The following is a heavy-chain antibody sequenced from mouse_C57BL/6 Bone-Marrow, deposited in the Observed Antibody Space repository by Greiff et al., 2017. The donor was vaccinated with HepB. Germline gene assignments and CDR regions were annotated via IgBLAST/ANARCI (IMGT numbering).Heavy chain of an antibody. CDR3: ARKDDGYPHWYFDV. V-gene: IGHV2-2*01. Sequence: VQRVESGPGLVQPSQSLSITCTVSGFSLTSYGVHWVRQSPGKGLEWLGVIWSGGSTDYNAAFISRLSISKDNSKSQVFFKMNSLQADDTAIYYCARKDDGYPHWYFDVWGTGTTVTVSS. CDR2: IWSGGST. J-gene: IGHJ1*03. D-gene: IGHD2-3*01. CDR1: GFSLTSYG.